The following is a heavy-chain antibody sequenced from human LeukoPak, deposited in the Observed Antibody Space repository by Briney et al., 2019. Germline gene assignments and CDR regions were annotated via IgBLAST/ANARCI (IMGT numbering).Heavy chain of an antibody. CDR2: ISYDGSNK. D-gene: IGHD5-24*01. V-gene: IGHV3-30*03. Sequence: GGSLRLSCAASGFTFSSYGMHWVRQAPGKGLEWVAVISYDGSNKYYADSVKGRLTISRDNSKNTLYLQMNSLRAEDTAVYYCARDLFEDGYNFDYWGQGTLVTVSS. CDR1: GFTFSSYG. CDR3: ARDLFEDGYNFDY. J-gene: IGHJ4*02.